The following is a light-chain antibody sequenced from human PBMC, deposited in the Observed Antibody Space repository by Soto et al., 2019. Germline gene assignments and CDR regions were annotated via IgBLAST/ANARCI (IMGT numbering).Light chain of an antibody. Sequence: DIQLTQSTSFLSASVGDRVTITCLASQDISDYLAWYQQRPGKAPKLLIYAASTLQSGVPSRFSGSGSGTEFTLTISSLQPEDFATYSCQQLNSYPLTFGGGTKVDIK. CDR2: AAS. J-gene: IGKJ4*01. CDR3: QQLNSYPLT. V-gene: IGKV1-9*01. CDR1: QDISDY.